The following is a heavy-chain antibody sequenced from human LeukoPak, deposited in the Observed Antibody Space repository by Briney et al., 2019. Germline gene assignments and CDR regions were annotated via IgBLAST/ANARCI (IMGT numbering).Heavy chain of an antibody. CDR2: IYYSGST. CDR1: GGSISSYY. CDR3: ARDSTYYYDSSEPNADDAFDI. V-gene: IGHV4-59*01. D-gene: IGHD3-22*01. Sequence: SETLSLTCTVSGGSISSYYWSWIRQPPGKGLEWIGYIYYSGSTNYNPSLKSRVTISVDTSKNQFSLKLSSVTAADTAVYYCARDSTYYYDSSEPNADDAFDIWGQGTMVSVSS. J-gene: IGHJ3*02.